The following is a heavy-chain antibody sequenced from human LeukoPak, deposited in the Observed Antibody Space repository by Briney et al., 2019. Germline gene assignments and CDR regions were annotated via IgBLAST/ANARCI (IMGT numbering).Heavy chain of an antibody. CDR2: ISSSSSTI. CDR1: GFTFSSYS. V-gene: IGHV3-48*02. D-gene: IGHD2-8*01. J-gene: IGHJ6*03. CDR3: AKDRCNNGIGCYYYYMDL. Sequence: GGSLRLSCAASGFTFSSYSMNWVRQAPGKGLEWVSYISSSSSTIYYADSVKGRFTISRDNAKNPLYLQMNSLRDEDTAVYYCAKDRCNNGIGCYYYYMDLWGKGTTVTISS.